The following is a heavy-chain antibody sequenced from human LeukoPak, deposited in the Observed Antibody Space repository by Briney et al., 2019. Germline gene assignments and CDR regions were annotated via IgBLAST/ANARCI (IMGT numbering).Heavy chain of an antibody. CDR3: SRWGTYSSSWLGAFDI. D-gene: IGHD6-13*01. Sequence: GGSLRLSFAASGFTFSNYWMSWVRQAPGKGLEWVANIKQDGSEKYYVDSVKGRFTTSRDNARNSLHLQMNSLRAEDTAVYYCSRWGTYSSSWLGAFDIWGQGTMVTVSS. CDR1: GFTFSNYW. V-gene: IGHV3-7*05. CDR2: IKQDGSEK. J-gene: IGHJ3*02.